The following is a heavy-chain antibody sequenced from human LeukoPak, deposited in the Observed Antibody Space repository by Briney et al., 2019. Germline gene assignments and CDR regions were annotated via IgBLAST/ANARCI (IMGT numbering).Heavy chain of an antibody. D-gene: IGHD6-6*01. CDR2: IGSNGGRI. V-gene: IGHV3-64*01. J-gene: IGHJ4*02. CDR3: AREGRVPARPHFDS. Sequence: GGSLRLSCAASGFTFISYTMHWVRQAPGKGLEYVSTIGSNGGRIFYAQSVKGRFTISRDNAKNSLYLQMNSLRAEDTAVYYCAREGRVPARPHFDSWGQGTLVTVSS. CDR1: GFTFISYT.